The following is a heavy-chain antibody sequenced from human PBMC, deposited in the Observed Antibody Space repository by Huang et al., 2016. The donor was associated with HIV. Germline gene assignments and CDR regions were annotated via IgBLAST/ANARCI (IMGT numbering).Heavy chain of an antibody. J-gene: IGHJ4*02. CDR2: INGGNGDT. D-gene: IGHD3-3*01. V-gene: IGHV1-3*01. CDR1: GYTFSSHA. CDR3: ARDPLDIRRHFDF. Sequence: QVQLVQSGAEVKKPGTSVKVSCKTSGYTFSSHALHWLRQAPGQRPECMGWINGGNGDTKYSQKFQGRVTITSETSANIGYMELNSLLSEDTAVYYCARDPLDIRRHFDFWGQGSLVTVSS.